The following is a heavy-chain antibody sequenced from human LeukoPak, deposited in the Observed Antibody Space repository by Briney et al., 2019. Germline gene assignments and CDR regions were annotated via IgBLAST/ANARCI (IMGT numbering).Heavy chain of an antibody. CDR3: ARDAGNSGYGMDV. CDR1: GFTFTTYG. J-gene: IGHJ6*02. Sequence: GRSLRLSCAASGFTFTTYGMHWVRQVPGKGLEWVAVIWYDGSNKFYSDSVKGRFTISRDSAKNSLYLQMSSLRDEDTAVYYCARDAGNSGYGMDVWGQGTTVTVSS. D-gene: IGHD6-19*01. CDR2: IWYDGSNK. V-gene: IGHV3-33*01.